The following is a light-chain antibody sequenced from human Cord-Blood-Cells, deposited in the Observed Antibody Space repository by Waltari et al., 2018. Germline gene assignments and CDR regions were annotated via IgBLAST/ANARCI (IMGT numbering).Light chain of an antibody. J-gene: IGLJ3*02. CDR3: SSHTSSSTLV. V-gene: IGLV2-14*03. CDR2: DVS. Sequence: QPARTQPASVSGSPGQAITISCTGTSSDVGGYNYVSWYQQHPGKAPKLMIYDVSNRPSGVSNRLSGSKSGNTASLTISGLQAEDEADYYCSSHTSSSTLVFGGGTKLTVL. CDR1: SSDVGGYNY.